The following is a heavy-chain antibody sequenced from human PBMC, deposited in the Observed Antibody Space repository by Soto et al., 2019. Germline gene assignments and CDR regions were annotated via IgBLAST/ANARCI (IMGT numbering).Heavy chain of an antibody. D-gene: IGHD1-1*01. Sequence: QVQLVESGGGVVQPGRSLRLSCAASGFTFSSYAMHWVRQAPGKGLEWVAVISYDGSNKYYADSVKGRFTISRDNSKNTLYLQMNSLRAEDTAVYYCARGGGRGGWNDPFDYWGQGTLVTVSS. V-gene: IGHV3-30-3*01. J-gene: IGHJ4*02. CDR3: ARGGGRGGWNDPFDY. CDR1: GFTFSSYA. CDR2: ISYDGSNK.